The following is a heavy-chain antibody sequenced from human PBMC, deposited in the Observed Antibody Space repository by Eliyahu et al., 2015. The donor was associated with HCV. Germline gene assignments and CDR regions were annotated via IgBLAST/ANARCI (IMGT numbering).Heavy chain of an antibody. CDR1: GFAFSSYT. Sequence: EVQLVESGGGLVKPGGSLRLSCAASGFAFSSYTMNWVRQAPGKGLGWVSSISTSSSYIYYADSVKGRFTISRDNAKNSLYLQMNSLRAEDTAVYYCARDVRDCTGGDCYSLGMDYWGQGTLVTVSS. V-gene: IGHV3-21*01. CDR3: ARDVRDCTGGDCYSLGMDY. D-gene: IGHD2-15*01. J-gene: IGHJ4*02. CDR2: ISTSSSYI.